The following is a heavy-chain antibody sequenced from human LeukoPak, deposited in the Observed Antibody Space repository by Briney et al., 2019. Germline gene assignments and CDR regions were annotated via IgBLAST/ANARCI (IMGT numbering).Heavy chain of an antibody. D-gene: IGHD2-2*03. CDR3: ARLLRVGYCSTTTCNWFDP. V-gene: IGHV4-39*07. Sequence: SETLSLTCVVSGGSISSTSYYWGWIRQPPGKGLEWVGSIYYSGSTYYSPSLKSRVTISVDTSKNQFSLKLSSVTAADTAVYYCARLLRVGYCSTTTCNWFDPWGQGTLVTVSS. CDR1: GGSISSTSYY. J-gene: IGHJ5*02. CDR2: IYYSGST.